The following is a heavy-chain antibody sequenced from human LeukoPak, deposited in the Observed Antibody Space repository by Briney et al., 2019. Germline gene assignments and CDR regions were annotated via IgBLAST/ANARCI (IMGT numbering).Heavy chain of an antibody. CDR2: ISLNGETT. J-gene: IGHJ4*02. CDR3: AKGAYDYIEIAYFDY. Sequence: GGSLRLSCAVSGFSVSSFGMSWVRQAPGKGLEWISAISLNGETTWYADSVKGRFIISRDNSKNTLYLQLTSLRAEDTAVYYCAKGAYDYIEIAYFDYWGQGSLVTVSS. V-gene: IGHV3-23*01. D-gene: IGHD5-12*01. CDR1: GFSVSSFG.